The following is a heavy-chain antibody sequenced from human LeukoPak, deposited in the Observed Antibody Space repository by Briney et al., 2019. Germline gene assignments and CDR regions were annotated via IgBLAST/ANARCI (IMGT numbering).Heavy chain of an antibody. CDR1: GYTFIDYG. Sequence: ASVMVSCKASGYTFIDYGISWVRQAPGQGLEWMGWISAYTGNTDYAQNLQGRVTMTTDTSTSTAYMELKSLTSDDTAVYYCARQTVRYYLDYWGQGTLVTVSS. CDR2: ISAYTGNT. V-gene: IGHV1-18*01. CDR3: ARQTVRYYLDY. D-gene: IGHD4-17*01. J-gene: IGHJ4*02.